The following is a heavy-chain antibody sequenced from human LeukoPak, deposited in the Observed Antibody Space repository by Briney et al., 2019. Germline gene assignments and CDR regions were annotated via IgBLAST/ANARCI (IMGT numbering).Heavy chain of an antibody. CDR2: IYPRDGST. Sequence: GASVKVSCKESGYSFTSNYIHWVRQAPGQGLEWMGMIYPRDGSTSYAQKFQGRVTVTRDTSTSTVHMELSGLRSEDTAVYYCARDQEAFDYWGQGTLVTVSS. CDR3: ARDQEAFDY. J-gene: IGHJ4*02. CDR1: GYSFTSNY. V-gene: IGHV1-46*01.